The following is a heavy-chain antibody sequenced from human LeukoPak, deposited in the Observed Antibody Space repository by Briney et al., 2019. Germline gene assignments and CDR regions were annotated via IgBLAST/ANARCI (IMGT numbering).Heavy chain of an antibody. CDR2: IYYSGST. J-gene: IGHJ4*02. Sequence: PSETLSLTCTVSIGSIIRYYWSWIRQPPGKGLEWIGHIYYSGSTNYNPSLKSRVTISVGTSKNQFSLKLSSVTAADTAVYYCARGSYSGSYYYFDYWGPGTLVTVSS. CDR1: IGSIIRYY. D-gene: IGHD1-26*01. CDR3: ARGSYSGSYYYFDY. V-gene: IGHV4-59*01.